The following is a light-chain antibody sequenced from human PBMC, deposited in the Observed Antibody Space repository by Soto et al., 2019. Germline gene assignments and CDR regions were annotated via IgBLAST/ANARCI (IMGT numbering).Light chain of an antibody. Sequence: EIVLTQSPVTLSLSPGERATLSCRASQSVSYYLAWYQQKPGQPPRLLIYGASSRATGIPDRFSGSGSGTDFTLTISRLEPEDFAVYYCQQHETLITFGQGTRLEIK. CDR1: QSVSYY. V-gene: IGKV3-20*01. CDR3: QQHETLIT. CDR2: GAS. J-gene: IGKJ5*01.